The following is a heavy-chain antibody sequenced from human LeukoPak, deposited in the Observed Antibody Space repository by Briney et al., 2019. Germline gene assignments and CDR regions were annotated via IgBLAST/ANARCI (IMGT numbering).Heavy chain of an antibody. CDR1: GFTFSSYA. CDR3: AKDPPYYYGSSGSYGEY. J-gene: IGHJ4*02. D-gene: IGHD3-22*01. Sequence: GGSLRLSCAASGFTFSSYAMSWVRQAPGKGLEWVSAISGSGGSTYYADSVKGRFTTSRDNSKNTLYLQMNSLRAEDTAVYYCAKDPPYYYGSSGSYGEYWGQGTLVTVSS. V-gene: IGHV3-23*01. CDR2: ISGSGGST.